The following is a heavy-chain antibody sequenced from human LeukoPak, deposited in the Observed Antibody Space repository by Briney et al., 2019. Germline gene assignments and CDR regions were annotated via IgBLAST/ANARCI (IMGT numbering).Heavy chain of an antibody. CDR1: GFTFSSYA. Sequence: PGGALRLSCAASGFTFSSYAMSWVRQAPGKGLEWVSIIYSGGSTYYADSVKGRFTISRDNSENTLYLQMNSLRGEDTAVYYCARVGSYKFDYWGQGTLVTVSS. CDR3: ARVGSYKFDY. V-gene: IGHV3-53*01. D-gene: IGHD5-24*01. J-gene: IGHJ4*02. CDR2: IYSGGST.